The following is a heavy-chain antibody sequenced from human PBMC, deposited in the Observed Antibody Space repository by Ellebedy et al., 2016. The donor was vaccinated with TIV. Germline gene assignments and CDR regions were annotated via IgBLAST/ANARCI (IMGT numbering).Heavy chain of an antibody. J-gene: IGHJ6*02. CDR1: GFTVSSNY. V-gene: IGHV3-66*01. CDR2: IYSGGST. Sequence: GESLKISCAASGFTVSSNYMSWDRQAPGKGLEWVSVIYSGGSTYYADSVKGRFTISRDNSKNTLYLQMNSLRAEDTTVYYCARDSHVATIRGGNSGMDVWGQGTTVTVSS. CDR3: ARDSHVATIRGGNSGMDV. D-gene: IGHD5-12*01.